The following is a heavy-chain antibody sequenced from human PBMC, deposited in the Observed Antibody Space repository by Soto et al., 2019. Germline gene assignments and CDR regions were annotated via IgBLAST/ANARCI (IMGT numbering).Heavy chain of an antibody. CDR2: TYYRSTWLN. CDR3: SREVAGTCAFDI. V-gene: IGHV6-1*01. J-gene: IGHJ3*02. CDR1: WDSVSSNSAA. Sequence: SQTLSLTCAISWDSVSSNSAAWNWIRQSPSRGLEWLGRTYYRSTWLNDYALSVKGRITINPDTSRNQFFLHLNSVTPEDAAVYYCSREVAGTCAFDIWGQGTVVTVSS. D-gene: IGHD6-19*01.